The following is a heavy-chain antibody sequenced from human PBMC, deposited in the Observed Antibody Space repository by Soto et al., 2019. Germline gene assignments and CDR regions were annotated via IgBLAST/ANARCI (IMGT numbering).Heavy chain of an antibody. V-gene: IGHV3-33*01. CDR2: IWFDGSNK. D-gene: IGHD3-22*01. CDR3: ARGGDNSMIVVARMDV. J-gene: IGHJ6*02. CDR1: GFTFSSYG. Sequence: GGSLRLSCAASGFTFSSYGMHWVRQAPGKGLEWVAVIWFDGSNKYYTDSVKGRFTISRDNSKNTLYLQMNSLRAEDTAEYYCARGGDNSMIVVARMDVWGQGTTVTVSS.